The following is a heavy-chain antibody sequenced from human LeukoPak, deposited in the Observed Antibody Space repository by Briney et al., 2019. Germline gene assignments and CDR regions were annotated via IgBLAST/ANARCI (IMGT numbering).Heavy chain of an antibody. CDR3: GRHSYRGWLQFFDY. Sequence: SETLSLTCTVSGGSISSSSHYWGWIRQPPGKGLEWIGSIYYSGTTHYNPSLKSRVTISADTSRNQFSLKLSSVTAADTAVYYCGRHSYRGWLQFFDYWGQGTRVTVSS. CDR1: GGSISSSSHY. D-gene: IGHD5-24*01. J-gene: IGHJ4*02. CDR2: IYYSGTT. V-gene: IGHV4-39*01.